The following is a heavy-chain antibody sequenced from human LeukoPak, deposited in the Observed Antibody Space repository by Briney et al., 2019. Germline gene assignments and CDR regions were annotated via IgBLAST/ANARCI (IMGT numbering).Heavy chain of an antibody. CDR2: IRSKANSYAT. CDR3: TRQGYSSSWYDAFDI. Sequence: PGGSLRLSCAASGFTFSTYWMSWVRQAPGKGLEWVGRIRSKANSYATAYAASVKGRFTISRDDSKNTAYLQMNSLKTEDTAVYYCTRQGYSSSWYDAFDIWGQGTMVTVSS. CDR1: GFTFSTYW. J-gene: IGHJ3*02. V-gene: IGHV3-73*01. D-gene: IGHD6-13*01.